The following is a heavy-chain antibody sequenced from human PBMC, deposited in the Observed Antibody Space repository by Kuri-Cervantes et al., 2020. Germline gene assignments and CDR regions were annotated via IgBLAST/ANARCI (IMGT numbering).Heavy chain of an antibody. CDR2: ISSSSYI. CDR1: GFTFSDYY. Sequence: GGSLRLSCAASGFTFSDYYMSWIRQAPGKGLEWVSYISSSSYIYYADSVKGRFTISRDNAKNSLYLQMNSLRAEDTAVYYCARGSFGEFDYWGQGTLVTVSS. CDR3: ARGSFGEFDY. J-gene: IGHJ4*02. V-gene: IGHV3-69-1*01. D-gene: IGHD3-10*01.